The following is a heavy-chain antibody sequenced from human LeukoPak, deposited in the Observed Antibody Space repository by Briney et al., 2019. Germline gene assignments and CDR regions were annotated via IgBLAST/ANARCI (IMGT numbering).Heavy chain of an antibody. CDR1: GYTFTSYD. CDR3: ARRNVVVPAQRGYYGMDV. J-gene: IGHJ6*02. V-gene: IGHV1-8*01. CDR2: MNPNSGNT. Sequence: ASVNVSCKASGYTFTSYDINWVRQAPGQGLEWMGWMNPNSGNTGYAQKFQGRVTMTRNTSISTAYMELSSLRSEDTAVYYCARRNVVVPAQRGYYGMDVWGQGTTVTVSS. D-gene: IGHD2-2*01.